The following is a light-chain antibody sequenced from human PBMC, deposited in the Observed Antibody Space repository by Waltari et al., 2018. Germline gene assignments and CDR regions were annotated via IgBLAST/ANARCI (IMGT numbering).Light chain of an antibody. CDR2: FES. CDR3: LVWHSTIDHQGV. Sequence: SYVVTQSPSVSVAPGETARITCGGDNIGSKSVHLYQQRPGQAPVLVLSFESDRPSGIPERFSGSNSGNTATLTISWVEAEDEADYYCLVWHSTIDHQGVFGGGTKLTVL. CDR1: NIGSKS. J-gene: IGLJ2*01. V-gene: IGLV3-21*04.